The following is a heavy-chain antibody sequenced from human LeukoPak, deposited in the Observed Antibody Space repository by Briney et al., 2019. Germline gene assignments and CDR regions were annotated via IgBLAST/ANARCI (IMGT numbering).Heavy chain of an antibody. V-gene: IGHV3-30*18. CDR1: GITFSSYG. Sequence: GRSLRLSCAASGITFSSYGMHWVRQAPGKGLEWVAVISYDGSNKYYADSVKGRFTISRDNSKNTLYLQMNSLRAEDTAVYYCAKDSRIQLWLMGTYDAFDIWGQGTMVTVSS. CDR2: ISYDGSNK. J-gene: IGHJ3*02. D-gene: IGHD5-18*01. CDR3: AKDSRIQLWLMGTYDAFDI.